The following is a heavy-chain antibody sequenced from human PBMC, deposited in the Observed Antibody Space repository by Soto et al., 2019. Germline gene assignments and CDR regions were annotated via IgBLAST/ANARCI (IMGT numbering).Heavy chain of an antibody. D-gene: IGHD2-21*02. J-gene: IGHJ4*02. CDR2: ISYDGSNK. Sequence: QVQLVESGGGVVQPGRSLRLSCAASGFTFSSYAIHWVRQAPGKGLEWVAVISYDGSNKYYADSVKGRLTISRDNSKNTLYLQMNSLRAEDTAVYYCARAAGSCGGDCFLRLPFDYWGQGTLVTVSS. V-gene: IGHV3-30-3*01. CDR1: GFTFSSYA. CDR3: ARAAGSCGGDCFLRLPFDY.